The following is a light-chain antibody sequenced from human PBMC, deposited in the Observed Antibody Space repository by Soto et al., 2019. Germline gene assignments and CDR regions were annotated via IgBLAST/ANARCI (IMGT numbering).Light chain of an antibody. J-gene: IGKJ5*01. V-gene: IGKV2-28*01. Sequence: DIVMTQSLLSLPVTPGEPASISCRSSQSLLHSHGSHYVAWYLTTPGQSPQLLIELTSNRASGVPDRCSGMASGTDCTLKSSRVEAEDVGVDYCMQVLQSPITFGQGTRLEIK. CDR1: QSLLHSHGSHY. CDR3: MQVLQSPIT. CDR2: LTS.